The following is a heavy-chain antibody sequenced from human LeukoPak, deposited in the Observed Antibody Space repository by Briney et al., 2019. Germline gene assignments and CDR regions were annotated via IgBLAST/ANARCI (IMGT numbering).Heavy chain of an antibody. V-gene: IGHV3-30*03. D-gene: IGHD3-9*01. CDR1: GFTFSVYG. CDR2: ISYDGTDK. J-gene: IGHJ3*02. Sequence: GRSLRLSCAASGFTFSVYGMYWVRQPPGKGLEWVALISYDGTDKYHVDSVKGRFTISRDNAKNSLYLQMNSLRAEDTAVYYCAREHYDILTGYRDAFDIWGQGTMVTVSS. CDR3: AREHYDILTGYRDAFDI.